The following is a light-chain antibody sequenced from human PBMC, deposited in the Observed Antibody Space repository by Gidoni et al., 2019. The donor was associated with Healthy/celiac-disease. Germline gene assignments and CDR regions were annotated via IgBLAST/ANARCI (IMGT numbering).Light chain of an antibody. Sequence: AIWMIQSPSSFSASTGDRVTISCRASQGISSYLAWYQRKPGKAPKLLIYAASTLQSGVPSRCSGSGSGTDFTLTISCLQSEDFATYYCQQYYSYPFSFGPGTKVDI. CDR1: QGISSY. CDR2: AAS. CDR3: QQYYSYPFS. J-gene: IGKJ3*01. V-gene: IGKV1-8*01.